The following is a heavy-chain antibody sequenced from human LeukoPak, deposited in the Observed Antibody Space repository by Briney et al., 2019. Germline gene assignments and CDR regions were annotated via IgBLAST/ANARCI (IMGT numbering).Heavy chain of an antibody. D-gene: IGHD3-16*01. CDR3: AMVVCGSYFDY. Sequence: SETLSLTCAVYGGSFSGYYWSWIRQPPGKGLEWIAEINHSGSINYNPSLKSRVTISEDTSKSQSSLKLTSVTAADTAVYYCAMVVCGSYFDYWGQGTLVTVSS. V-gene: IGHV4-34*01. J-gene: IGHJ4*02. CDR2: INHSGSI. CDR1: GGSFSGYY.